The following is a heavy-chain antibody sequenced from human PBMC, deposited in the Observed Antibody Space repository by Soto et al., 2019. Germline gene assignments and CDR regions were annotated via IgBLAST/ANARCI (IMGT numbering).Heavy chain of an antibody. CDR1: GFTFGSYG. Sequence: GSLRLSCAASGFTFGSYGMHWVRQAPGKGLEWVAVISYDGSNKYYADSVKGRFTISRDNSKNTLYLQMNSLRAEDTAVYYCAKDRGYYGSGLLRAPPDYWGQGTLVTVSS. D-gene: IGHD3-10*01. CDR3: AKDRGYYGSGLLRAPPDY. J-gene: IGHJ4*02. V-gene: IGHV3-30*18. CDR2: ISYDGSNK.